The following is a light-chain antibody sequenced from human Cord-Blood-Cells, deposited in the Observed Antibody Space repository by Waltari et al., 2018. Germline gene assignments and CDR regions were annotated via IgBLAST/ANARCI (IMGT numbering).Light chain of an antibody. J-gene: IGKJ2*01. CDR3: MQALQTPYT. V-gene: IGKV2-28*01. Sequence: DIVMTQSPLSLPVTPGEPASISCRSSQSLLHSNGYNYLDCDLQKPGQSPQFLIYLGSNRASGVPDRFSGSGSGTDFTLKISRVEAEDVGVYYCMQALQTPYTFGQGTKLEIK. CDR1: QSLLHSNGYNY. CDR2: LGS.